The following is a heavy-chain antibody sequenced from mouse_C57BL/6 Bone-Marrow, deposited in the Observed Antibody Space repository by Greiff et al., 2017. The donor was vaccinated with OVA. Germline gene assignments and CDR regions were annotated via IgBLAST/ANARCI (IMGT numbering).Heavy chain of an antibody. CDR1: GYTFTSYW. CDR2: IHPNSGST. CDR3: ARCYPHWYFDV. Sequence: VQLQQSGAELVKPGASVKLSCKASGYTFTSYWMHWVKQRPGQGLEWIGMIHPNSGSTNYNEKFKSKATLTVDKSSSTAYIQLSSLTSEDSAVYYCARCYPHWYFDVWGTGTTVTVSS. V-gene: IGHV1-64*01. D-gene: IGHD1-1*01. J-gene: IGHJ1*03.